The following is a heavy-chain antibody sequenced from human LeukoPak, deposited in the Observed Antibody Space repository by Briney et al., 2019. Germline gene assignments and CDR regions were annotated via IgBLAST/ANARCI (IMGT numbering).Heavy chain of an antibody. D-gene: IGHD2-15*01. CDR1: GFTFSSYW. CDR3: ARVRSGGTYYDY. V-gene: IGHV3-74*01. J-gene: IGHJ4*02. Sequence: GGSLRLSCAASGFTFSSYWMHWVRQAPGKGLVWVSRINSDGSTTSYADSVKGRFTISRDNDENTLYLQMHSLRAEDTAVYHCARVRSGGTYYDYWGQGTLVTVSS. CDR2: INSDGSTT.